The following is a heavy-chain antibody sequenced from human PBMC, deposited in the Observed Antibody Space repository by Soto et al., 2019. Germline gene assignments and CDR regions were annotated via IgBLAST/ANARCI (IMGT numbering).Heavy chain of an antibody. Sequence: LSLTCTVSGGSISSGGYYWSWIRQHPGKGLEWIGYIYYSGSTYYNPSLKSRVTISVDTSKNQFSLKLSSVTAADTAVYYCARDVGGVGYCSSTSCYTSGRVYYYYYGMDVWGQGTTVTVSS. CDR1: GGSISSGGYY. CDR3: ARDVGGVGYCSSTSCYTSGRVYYYYYGMDV. J-gene: IGHJ6*02. CDR2: IYYSGST. D-gene: IGHD2-2*02. V-gene: IGHV4-31*03.